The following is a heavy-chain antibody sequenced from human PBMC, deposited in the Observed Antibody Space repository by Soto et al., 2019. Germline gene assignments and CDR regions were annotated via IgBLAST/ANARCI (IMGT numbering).Heavy chain of an antibody. CDR2: ISGSGGGT. Sequence: EVQLLESGGGLVQPGGSLRLSCGASGFTFSTYAMNWVRQAPGKGLEWVAAISGSGGGTYYADSVKGRFTISRDNSKNSLFLHMNSLRAEGRAVYFCAKGGRIVATTYNLDVWGQGTTVAVSS. J-gene: IGHJ6*02. CDR3: AKGGRIVATTYNLDV. D-gene: IGHD1-26*01. CDR1: GFTFSTYA. V-gene: IGHV3-23*01.